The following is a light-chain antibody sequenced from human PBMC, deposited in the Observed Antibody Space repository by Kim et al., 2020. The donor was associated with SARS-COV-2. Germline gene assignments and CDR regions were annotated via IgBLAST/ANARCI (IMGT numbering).Light chain of an antibody. Sequence: LHPGERAPLSCRASQSVSSYLAWYQQKPGQAPRLLIYDASNRATGIPARFSGSGSGTDFTLTISSLEPEDFAVYYCQQRSNWPPYSFGQGTKLEI. CDR3: QQRSNWPPYS. J-gene: IGKJ2*03. V-gene: IGKV3-11*01. CDR2: DAS. CDR1: QSVSSY.